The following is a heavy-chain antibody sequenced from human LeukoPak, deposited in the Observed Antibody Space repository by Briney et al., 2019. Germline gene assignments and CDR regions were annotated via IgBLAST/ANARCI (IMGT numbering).Heavy chain of an antibody. CDR1: GYTFTSYD. CDR2: MNPNSGNT. V-gene: IGHV1-8*01. Sequence: GASVKVSCKASGYTFTSYDINWVRQATGQGLEWMGWMNPNSGNTGYAQKFQGRVTMTRDTSISTAYMELSRLRSDDTAVYYCARAVLLWFGEANWFDPWGQGTLVTVSS. J-gene: IGHJ5*02. CDR3: ARAVLLWFGEANWFDP. D-gene: IGHD3-10*01.